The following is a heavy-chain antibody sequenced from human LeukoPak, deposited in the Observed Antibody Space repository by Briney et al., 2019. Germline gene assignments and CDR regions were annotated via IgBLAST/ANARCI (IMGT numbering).Heavy chain of an antibody. V-gene: IGHV4-59*08. Sequence: PSETLSLTCTVSGFSISHYYWSWIRQPPGKGLEWIAFIYYSGSTTYNPSLKSRVTISVDTSKNQFSLKLSSVSAADTAVYYCARRMYGSSLDYWGQGTLVTVSA. J-gene: IGHJ4*02. D-gene: IGHD6-6*01. CDR1: GFSISHYY. CDR2: IYYSGST. CDR3: ARRMYGSSLDY.